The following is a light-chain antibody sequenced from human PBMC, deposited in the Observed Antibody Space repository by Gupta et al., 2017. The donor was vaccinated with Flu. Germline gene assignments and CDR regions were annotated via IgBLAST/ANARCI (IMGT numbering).Light chain of an antibody. CDR1: GSNIGRNS. Sequence: QSVVTQPPSTSGTSGQSISISCSGSGSNIGRNSVSWYQQFPGTAPKLLIYTNNQRPSGVPDRFSGSKSGASASLAISGLQSEDESDYYCEAWDDSLNGYVLGTGTKVTVL. CDR2: TNN. J-gene: IGLJ1*01. CDR3: EAWDDSLNGYV. V-gene: IGLV1-44*01.